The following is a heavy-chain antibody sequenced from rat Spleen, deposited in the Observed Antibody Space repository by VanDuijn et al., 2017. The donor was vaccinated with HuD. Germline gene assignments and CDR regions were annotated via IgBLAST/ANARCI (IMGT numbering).Heavy chain of an antibody. CDR3: TRVFAY. CDR1: GFTFSNYY. V-gene: IGHV5-25*01. J-gene: IGHJ3*01. CDR2: ITNTGGST. Sequence: EVQLVESGGGLVQPGRSMKLSCAASGFTFSNYYMAWVRQAPTKGLEWVASITNTGGSTYYPDSVKGRFTISRDNAKSTLYLQMNSLRSEDTATYYCTRVFAYWGQGTLVTVSS.